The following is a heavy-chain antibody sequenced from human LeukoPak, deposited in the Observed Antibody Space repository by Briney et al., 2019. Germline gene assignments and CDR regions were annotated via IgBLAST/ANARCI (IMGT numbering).Heavy chain of an antibody. CDR3: ARDAEYYYGSGSHYVPLDY. V-gene: IGHV7-4-1*02. Sequence: ASVKVSCKASGYTFTSYAMNWVRQAPGQGLEWVGWINTNTGNPTYAQGFTGRFVFSLDTSVSTAYLQISSLKAEDTAVYYCARDAEYYYGSGSHYVPLDYWGQGTLVTVSS. D-gene: IGHD3-10*01. CDR2: INTNTGNP. CDR1: GYTFTSYA. J-gene: IGHJ4*02.